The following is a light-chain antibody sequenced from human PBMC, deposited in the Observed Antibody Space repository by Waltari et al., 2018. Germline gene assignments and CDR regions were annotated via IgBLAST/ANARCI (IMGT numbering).Light chain of an antibody. CDR1: CICDRNC. CDR2: GAS. CDR3: QQYAKAPDN. J-gene: IGKJ2*01. Sequence: SRRAACICDRNCFPWCQQRPGQVARRLSSGASSRAAAIPDRCSGSGSGTDFTLAISRLEPEDCAVYYCQQYAKAPDNVGQGTRLEIK. V-gene: IGKV3-20*01.